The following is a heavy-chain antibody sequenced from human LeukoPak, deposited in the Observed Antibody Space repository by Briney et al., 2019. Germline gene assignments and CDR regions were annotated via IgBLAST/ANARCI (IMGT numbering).Heavy chain of an antibody. CDR1: GYTFTGYY. CDR2: INPNSGGT. J-gene: IGHJ4*02. CDR3: AIVVPAATVFDY. Sequence: ASVKVSCKASGYTFTGYYMHWVRQAPGQGLDWRGWINPNSGGTNYAQKFQGRVTMTRDTSISTAYMELSRLRSDDTAVYYCAIVVPAATVFDYWGQGTLVTVSS. V-gene: IGHV1-2*02. D-gene: IGHD2-2*01.